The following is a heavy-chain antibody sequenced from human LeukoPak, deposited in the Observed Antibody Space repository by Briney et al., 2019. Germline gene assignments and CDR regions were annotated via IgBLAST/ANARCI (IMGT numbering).Heavy chain of an antibody. D-gene: IGHD6-19*01. CDR3: ARGASIAVALWYYYYGMDV. CDR2: INPNSGGT. V-gene: IGHV1-2*04. Sequence: GASVKVSCKASGYTFTGYYMHWVRQAPGQGLEWMGWINPNSGGTNYAQKFQDWVTMTRDTSISTAYMELSRLRSDDTAVYYCARGASIAVALWYYYYGMDVWGKGTTVTVSS. CDR1: GYTFTGYY. J-gene: IGHJ6*04.